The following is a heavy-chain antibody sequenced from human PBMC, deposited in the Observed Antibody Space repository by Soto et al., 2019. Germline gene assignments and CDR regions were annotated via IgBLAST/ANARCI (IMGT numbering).Heavy chain of an antibody. D-gene: IGHD3-3*01. CDR1: GFTFSSYA. Sequence: GGSLRLSCAASGFTFSSYAMSWVRQAPGKGLEWVSAISGSGGSTYYADSVKGRFTISRDNSKNTLYLQMNSLRAEDTAVYYCAKEGDYDFWSGYHHFDYWGQGTLVTVSS. CDR3: AKEGDYDFWSGYHHFDY. J-gene: IGHJ4*02. CDR2: ISGSGGST. V-gene: IGHV3-23*01.